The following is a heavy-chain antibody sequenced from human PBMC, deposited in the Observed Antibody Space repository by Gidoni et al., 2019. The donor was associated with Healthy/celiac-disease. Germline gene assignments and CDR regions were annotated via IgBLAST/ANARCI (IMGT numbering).Heavy chain of an antibody. Sequence: EVQLVESGGGLVQPGRSLRLSCAAPGFTFDDYAMHWVRQVPGKGLEWVSGISWNSGSIGYADSVKGRFTISRDNAKNSLYLQMNSLRAEDTALYYCAEDTSGIVVVPAAFDYWGQGTLVTVSS. CDR3: AEDTSGIVVVPAAFDY. CDR2: ISWNSGSI. V-gene: IGHV3-9*01. CDR1: GFTFDDYA. J-gene: IGHJ4*02. D-gene: IGHD2-2*01.